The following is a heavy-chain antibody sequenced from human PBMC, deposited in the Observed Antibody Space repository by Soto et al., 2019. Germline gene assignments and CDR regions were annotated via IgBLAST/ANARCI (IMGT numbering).Heavy chain of an antibody. J-gene: IGHJ4*02. CDR1: GFTFSRYW. CDR2: IKQDGSEK. V-gene: IGHV3-7*01. D-gene: IGHD3-22*01. Sequence: GGSLRLSCAASGFTFSRYWMRGVRQAPRKGLEWVANIKQDGSEKYYVDSVKGRFTISRDNSKNTLYLQMNSLRAEDTAVYYCAKDFYYSASTGWHLDYWDEGRLITVDS. CDR3: AKDFYYSASTGWHLDY.